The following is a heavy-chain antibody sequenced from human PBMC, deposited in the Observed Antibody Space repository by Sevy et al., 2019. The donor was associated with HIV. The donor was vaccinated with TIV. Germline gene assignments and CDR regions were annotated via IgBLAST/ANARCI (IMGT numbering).Heavy chain of an antibody. CDR3: AGFGELESGY. CDR2: ITHRGTT. CDR1: GGSFSSYY. V-gene: IGHV4-34*01. Sequence: SQTLSLTCAVYGGSFSSYYWTWVRQPPGKGLEGIGEITHRGTTNYNPSLKSRVTISVDTSKNRCSLRLRSVTAADTAVYYCAGFGELESGYWGQGSLVTVSS. D-gene: IGHD3-10*01. J-gene: IGHJ4*02.